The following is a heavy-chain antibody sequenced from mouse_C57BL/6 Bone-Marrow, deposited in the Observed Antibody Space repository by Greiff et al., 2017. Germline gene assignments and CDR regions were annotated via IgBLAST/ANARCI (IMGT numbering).Heavy chain of an antibody. V-gene: IGHV1-81*01. CDR1: GYTFTSYG. Sequence: LQLQQSGAELARPGASVKLSCKASGYTFTSYGISWVKQRTGQGLEWIGEIYPRSGNTYYNEKFKGKATLTADKSSSTAYMELRSLTSEDSAVYFCARVIYYYGSSPFDYWGQGTTLTVSS. J-gene: IGHJ2*01. CDR3: ARVIYYYGSSPFDY. D-gene: IGHD1-1*01. CDR2: IYPRSGNT.